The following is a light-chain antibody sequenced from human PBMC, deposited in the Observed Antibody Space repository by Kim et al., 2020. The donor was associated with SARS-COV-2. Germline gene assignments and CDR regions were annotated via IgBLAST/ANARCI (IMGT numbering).Light chain of an antibody. V-gene: IGKV3-20*01. CDR3: QQYGSSPRT. J-gene: IGKJ1*01. CDR1: QSVSSGY. Sequence: SPEERATLPCRASQSVSSGYLAGYQQKPGQAPRLLIYCASSRATGIPDRFSGSGSGTDFTLTISRLEPEDFAVYYCQQYGSSPRTFGQGTKVDIK. CDR2: CAS.